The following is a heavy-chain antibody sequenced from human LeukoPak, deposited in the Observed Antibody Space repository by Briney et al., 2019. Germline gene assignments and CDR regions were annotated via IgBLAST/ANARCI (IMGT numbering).Heavy chain of an antibody. CDR1: GGSISSSSYY. V-gene: IGHV4-39*07. Sequence: PSETLSLTCTVSGGSISSSSYYWGWIRQPPGKGLEWIGSIYYSGSTYYNPSLKSRVTISVDTSKNQFSLKLSSVTAADTAVYYCATVPNGADVDFDYWGQGTLVTVSS. CDR3: ATVPNGADVDFDY. J-gene: IGHJ4*02. D-gene: IGHD2-8*01. CDR2: IYYSGST.